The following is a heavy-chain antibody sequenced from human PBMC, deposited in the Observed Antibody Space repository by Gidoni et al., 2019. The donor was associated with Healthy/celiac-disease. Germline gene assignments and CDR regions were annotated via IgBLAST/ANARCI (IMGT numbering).Heavy chain of an antibody. CDR2: ISGSGGST. CDR3: AKANNFDWLLFFDY. D-gene: IGHD3-9*01. V-gene: IGHV3-23*01. J-gene: IGHJ4*02. CDR1: VFPFSSYD. Sequence: ELQLLESGGGLVQPGGSLRLSCAASVFPFSSYDMSWVRQAPGKGLEWVSAISGSGGSTYYADSVKGRFTISRDNSKNTLYLQMNSMRAEDTAVYYCAKANNFDWLLFFDYWGQGTLVTVSS.